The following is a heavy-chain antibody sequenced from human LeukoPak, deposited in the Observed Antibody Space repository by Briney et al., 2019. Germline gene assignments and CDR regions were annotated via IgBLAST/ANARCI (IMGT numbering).Heavy chain of an antibody. Sequence: PGGSLRLSCAASGFTFSNYEMNWIRKAPGKGLEWISYISNSGTTKYYADSVKGRFTISRDNAKNSLYLQMNSLRAEDTAVYYCAAVIDYWGQGTLVTVSS. CDR3: AAVIDY. V-gene: IGHV3-48*03. CDR1: GFTFSNYE. CDR2: ISNSGTTK. J-gene: IGHJ4*02.